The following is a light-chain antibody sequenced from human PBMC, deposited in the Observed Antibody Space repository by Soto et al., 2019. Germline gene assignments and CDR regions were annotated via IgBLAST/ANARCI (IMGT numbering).Light chain of an antibody. J-gene: IGKJ1*01. CDR1: QDISNY. CDR3: VQHRSYPWT. CDR2: AAS. Sequence: DIQMTQSPSAMSASVGDRVTITCRASQDISNYLAWFQQTPGKVPKRLIYAASTLQSGVPPRFSGSGSGTEFTPTISSLQSEDFATYYCVQHRSYPWTFGQGTKVEIK. V-gene: IGKV1-17*03.